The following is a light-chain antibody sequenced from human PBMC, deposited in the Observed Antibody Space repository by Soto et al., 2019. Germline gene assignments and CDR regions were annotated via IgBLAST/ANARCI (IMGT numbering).Light chain of an antibody. CDR1: SNDVGGYNY. V-gene: IGLV2-8*01. Sequence: QSALTQPSSASGSPGQSVTISCTGTSNDVGGYNYVSWYQQHPGKAPKLMIYEVTKRPSGVPDRFSGSKSGNTASLTVSGLQAEDEADYYCSSYAGSYRVFGTGTKVTVL. CDR2: EVT. CDR3: SSYAGSYRV. J-gene: IGLJ1*01.